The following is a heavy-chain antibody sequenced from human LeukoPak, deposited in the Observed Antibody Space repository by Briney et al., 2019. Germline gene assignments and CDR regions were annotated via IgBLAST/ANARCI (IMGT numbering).Heavy chain of an antibody. D-gene: IGHD2-15*01. Sequence: ASVKVSCKASGYTFTMYYMHWVRQAPGQGLEWMGIINPSGGSTSYAQKFQGRVTMTRDTSTSTVYMELNSLRSEDTAVYYCAKGYCSGGTCYSYDYWGQGTLVTVSS. CDR1: GYTFTMYY. V-gene: IGHV1-46*01. CDR2: INPSGGST. CDR3: AKGYCSGGTCYSYDY. J-gene: IGHJ4*02.